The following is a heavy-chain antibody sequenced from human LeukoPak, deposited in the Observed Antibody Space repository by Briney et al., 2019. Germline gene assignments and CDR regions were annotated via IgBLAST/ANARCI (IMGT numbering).Heavy chain of an antibody. J-gene: IGHJ5*02. CDR1: GSSISSGGYS. V-gene: IGHV4-30-2*01. Sequence: SQTLSLTCAVSGSSISSGGYSWSWIRQPPGTGLEWIGYIYHSGSTYYNPSLKSRVTISVDRSKNQFSLKLSSVTAADTAVYYCARSQGNWFDPWGQGTLVTVSS. CDR2: IYHSGST. CDR3: ARSQGNWFDP.